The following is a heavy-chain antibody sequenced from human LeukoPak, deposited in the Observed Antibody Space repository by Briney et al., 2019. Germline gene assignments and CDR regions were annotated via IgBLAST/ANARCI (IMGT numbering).Heavy chain of an antibody. CDR1: GYTFTSYY. J-gene: IGHJ5*02. V-gene: IGHV1-46*01. CDR3: ARGDFGMGIAAAVGWFDP. CDR2: INPTGGST. Sequence: ASVKVSCKASGYTFTSYYMHWVRQAPGQGLEWMGLINPTGGSTGYAQKFQGRVTMTRDTSASTAYMELSSLRSEDMAVYYCARGDFGMGIAAAVGWFDPWGQGTLVTVSS. D-gene: IGHD6-13*01.